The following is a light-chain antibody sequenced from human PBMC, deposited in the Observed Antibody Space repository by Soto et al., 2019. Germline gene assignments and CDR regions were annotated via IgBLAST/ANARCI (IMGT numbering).Light chain of an antibody. V-gene: IGKV3-20*01. J-gene: IGKJ5*01. CDR3: QQHGSSPT. CDR1: QSLTTTY. CDR2: GAS. Sequence: EIVLTQSPGTLSLFPGERATLSCRASQSLTTTYLTWYQQKPGQAPRLLIYGASSRATGIPDRFSGSGSGTDFTITISRLEPEDFAVYYCQQHGSSPTFGQGTRLEIK.